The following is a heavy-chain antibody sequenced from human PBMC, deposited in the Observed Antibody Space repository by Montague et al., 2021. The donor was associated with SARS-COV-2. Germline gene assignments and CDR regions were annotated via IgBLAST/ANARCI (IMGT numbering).Heavy chain of an antibody. D-gene: IGHD5-18*01. CDR2: ITRNGDST. J-gene: IGHJ4*02. V-gene: IGHV3-20*04. Sequence: SLRLSCAASGFIFDDYGMSWVRQVPGKGLEWVSGITRNGDSTSHADSVKDRFTISRDNAKNSLSLQMNSLRAEDTAFYYCVRGYNYGPFDYWGQGILVTVSS. CDR1: GFIFDDYG. CDR3: VRGYNYGPFDY.